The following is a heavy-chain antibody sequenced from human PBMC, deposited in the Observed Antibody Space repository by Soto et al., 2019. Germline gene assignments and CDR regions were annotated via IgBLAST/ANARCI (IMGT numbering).Heavy chain of an antibody. V-gene: IGHV1-46*03. J-gene: IGHJ3*01. CDR2: INPSHGGP. D-gene: IGHD3-16*01. CDR3: ARSDMGGDDALDL. CDR1: GYTFTNYY. Sequence: QVRLMQSGAEVKQPGASVKVSCKASGYTFTNYYMHWVRQVPGQGLEWMGIINPSHGGPAHAQNFRGRLTTTSDTSTTTIYMELNSLRSEDTAVYFCARSDMGGDDALDLWGQGTMVTVSS.